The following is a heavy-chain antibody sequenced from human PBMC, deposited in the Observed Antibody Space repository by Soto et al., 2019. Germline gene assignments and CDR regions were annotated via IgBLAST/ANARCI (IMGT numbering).Heavy chain of an antibody. Sequence: ASVKVSCKASGYIFTSYYIHWVRQAPGQGLEWMGWINPFDGSRMFAQSFQGRVTMTRDTSTSTVYMEVSSLRSEDTAVYYCSRVDPGESAPFAYWTQGTQVPVS. J-gene: IGHJ1*01. V-gene: IGHV1-46*01. CDR2: INPFDGSR. CDR3: SRVDPGESAPFAY. D-gene: IGHD3-10*01. CDR1: GYIFTSYY.